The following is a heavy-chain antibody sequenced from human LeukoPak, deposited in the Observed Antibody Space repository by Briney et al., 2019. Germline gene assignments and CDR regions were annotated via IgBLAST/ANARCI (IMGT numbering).Heavy chain of an antibody. V-gene: IGHV1-18*01. CDR3: ARVSVVVAPTPSSGLDV. Sequence: ASVKVSCKVSGYTLTELSMHWVRQAPGQGLEWMGWINTHNGNTKYEQELQGRVTMTTDTSTSTAYMELRSLRSDDTAVYYCARVSVVVAPTPSSGLDVWGQGTTVTVSS. D-gene: IGHD2-15*01. J-gene: IGHJ6*02. CDR1: GYTLTELS. CDR2: INTHNGNT.